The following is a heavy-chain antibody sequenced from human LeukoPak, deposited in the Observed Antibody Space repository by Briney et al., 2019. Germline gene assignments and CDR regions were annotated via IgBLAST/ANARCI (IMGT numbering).Heavy chain of an antibody. D-gene: IGHD6-19*01. CDR1: GGSFSGYY. Sequence: PSETLSLTCAVYGGSFSGYYWSWIRQPPGKGLEWIGEINHSGSTNYNPSLKSRVTISVDTSKNQFSLKLSSVTAADTAVYYCARGLRGGGWYGDYFDYWGQGTLVTVSS. V-gene: IGHV4-34*01. CDR2: INHSGST. CDR3: ARGLRGGGWYGDYFDY. J-gene: IGHJ4*02.